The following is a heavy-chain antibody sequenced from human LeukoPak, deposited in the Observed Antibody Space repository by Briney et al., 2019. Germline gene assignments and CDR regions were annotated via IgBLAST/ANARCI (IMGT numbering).Heavy chain of an antibody. CDR3: ARSEGPAYCSGGTCYQTPAEYFQH. CDR2: ISTYNGNP. V-gene: IGHV1-18*01. CDR1: GYTFTSYG. D-gene: IGHD2-15*01. Sequence: ASVKVSCKASGYTFTSYGINWVRHAPGQGLEWMGWISTYNGNPNYAQKLQGRVTMTTDTSTSTAYMELRSLRSDDTAVYYCARSEGPAYCSGGTCYQTPAEYFQHWGQGTLVTVSS. J-gene: IGHJ1*01.